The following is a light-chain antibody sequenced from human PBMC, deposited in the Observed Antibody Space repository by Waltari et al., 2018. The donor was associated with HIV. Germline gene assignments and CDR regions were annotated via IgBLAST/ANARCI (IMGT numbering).Light chain of an antibody. CDR1: QNIANH. J-gene: IGKJ1*01. CDR2: GAS. CDR3: QQYNKWPWT. V-gene: IGKV3-15*01. Sequence: EVVMTQSPATLSVSPGERATLSCRASQNIANHLTSNQQTPGQPPRLLIFGASTRATGIPARFSGSGSGTEFTLTISSLQSEDFAVYYCQQYNKWPWTFGQGTRVEIK.